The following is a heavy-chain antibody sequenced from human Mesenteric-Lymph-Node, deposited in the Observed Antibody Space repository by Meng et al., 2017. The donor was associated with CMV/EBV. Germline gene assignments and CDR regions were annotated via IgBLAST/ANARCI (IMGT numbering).Heavy chain of an antibody. D-gene: IGHD1-1*01. J-gene: IGHJ5*02. CDR2: INHSGST. V-gene: IGHV4-34*01. CDR3: AAAERT. CDR1: GFAFNTYT. Sequence: ESLKISCVVSGFAFNTYTMNWVRQAPGKGLEWIGEINHSGSTNYNPSLKSRVTISVDTSKNQFSLKLSSVTAADTAVYYCAAAERTWGQGTLVTVSS.